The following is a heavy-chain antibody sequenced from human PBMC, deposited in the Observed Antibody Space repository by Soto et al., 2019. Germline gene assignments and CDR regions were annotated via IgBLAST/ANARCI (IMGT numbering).Heavy chain of an antibody. CDR2: ISYDGSHK. CDR3: AREEAAIFDN. Sequence: QVQLVESGGGVVQPGRSLRLSCSASKFTFSSYAVHWVRQAPGKGLEWVAVISYDGSHKNHADSVKGRFIISRDNSEDTLYLQMNSLRTEDTAVYYCAREEAAIFDNWGQGTLVTVSS. CDR1: KFTFSSYA. J-gene: IGHJ4*02. V-gene: IGHV3-30-3*01. D-gene: IGHD2-2*02.